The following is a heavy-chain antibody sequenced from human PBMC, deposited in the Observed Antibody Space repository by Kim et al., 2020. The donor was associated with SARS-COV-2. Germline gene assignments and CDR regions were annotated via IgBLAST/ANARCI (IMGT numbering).Heavy chain of an antibody. D-gene: IGHD5-12*01. Sequence: SVKVSCKTSGGTFSSYAISWVRQAPGQGLEWMGGIIPIFGTANYAQKFQGRVTITADESTSTAYMELSSLRSEDTAVYYCARARRGVEMATITVLYLASTRYYYGMDVWGQGTTVTVSS. J-gene: IGHJ6*02. CDR1: GGTFSSYA. CDR2: IIPIFGTA. V-gene: IGHV1-69*13. CDR3: ARARRGVEMATITVLYLASTRYYYGMDV.